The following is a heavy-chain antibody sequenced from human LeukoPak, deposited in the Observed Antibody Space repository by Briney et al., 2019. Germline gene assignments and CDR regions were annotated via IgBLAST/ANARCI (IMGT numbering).Heavy chain of an antibody. J-gene: IGHJ5*02. CDR3: ARAARVVTVIGWFDP. CDR1: GYTFTGYY. V-gene: IGHV1-2*02. CDR2: INPNSGGT. D-gene: IGHD2-21*02. Sequence: ASVKVSCKASGYTFTGYYMHWVRQAPGQGLEWMGWINPNSGGTNYAQKFQGRVTMARDTSISTAYMELSRLRSDDTAVYYCARAARVVTVIGWFDPWGQGTLVTVSS.